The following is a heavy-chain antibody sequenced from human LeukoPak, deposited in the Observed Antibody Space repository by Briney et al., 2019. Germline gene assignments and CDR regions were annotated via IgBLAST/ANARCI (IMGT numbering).Heavy chain of an antibody. CDR3: ASGYCSSTSCYFLNAFDI. D-gene: IGHD2-2*03. J-gene: IGHJ3*02. Sequence: GGSLRLSCAASGFTFSSYSMSWVRQAPGKGLEWVANIKQDGSEKYYVDSVKGRFTISRDNAKNSLYLQMNSLRAEDTAVYYCASGYCSSTSCYFLNAFDIWGQGTMVTVSS. V-gene: IGHV3-7*01. CDR1: GFTFSSYS. CDR2: IKQDGSEK.